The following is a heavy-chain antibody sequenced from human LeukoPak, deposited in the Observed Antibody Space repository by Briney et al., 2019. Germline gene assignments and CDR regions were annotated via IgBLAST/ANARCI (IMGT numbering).Heavy chain of an antibody. CDR2: IWYDGSSK. V-gene: IGHV3-33*01. CDR3: ARDRRDGYIFYYYYGMDV. CDR1: GFTFSSYG. D-gene: IGHD5-24*01. J-gene: IGHJ6*02. Sequence: GGSLRLSCAASGFTFSSYGMHWVRQAPGKGLEWVAVIWYDGSSKYYADSVKGRFTISRDNSKNTLYLQMNSLRAEDTAVYYCARDRRDGYIFYYYYGMDVWGQGTTVTVSS.